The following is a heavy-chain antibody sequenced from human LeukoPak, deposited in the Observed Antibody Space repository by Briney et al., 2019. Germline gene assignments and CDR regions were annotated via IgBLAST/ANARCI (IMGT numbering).Heavy chain of an antibody. CDR3: ARVAAGSGFDYYYYYMDV. V-gene: IGHV3-20*04. J-gene: IGHJ6*03. CDR1: GFTFTTYT. CDR2: INWNGGST. Sequence: GGSLRLSCVGSGFTFTTYTMHWVRQAPGKGLEWVSGINWNGGSTVYADSVKGRFTISRDNANNSLYLQMNSLRAEDTALYYCARVAAGSGFDYYYYYMDVWGKGTTVTVSS. D-gene: IGHD3-3*01.